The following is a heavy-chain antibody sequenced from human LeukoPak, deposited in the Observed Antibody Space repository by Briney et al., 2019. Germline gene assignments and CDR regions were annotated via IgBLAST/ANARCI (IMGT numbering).Heavy chain of an antibody. CDR2: INWNGGST. CDR1: GFTFDDYG. D-gene: IGHD3-22*01. J-gene: IGHJ4*02. CDR3: ARTSSGYYYDDY. V-gene: IGHV3-20*04. Sequence: PGGSLRLSCAASGFTFDDYGMSWVRQAPGKGLEWVSGINWNGGSTGYADSVKGRFTISRDNAKNSLYLQMNSLRAEDTASYYCARTSSGYYYDDYWGQGTLVTVSS.